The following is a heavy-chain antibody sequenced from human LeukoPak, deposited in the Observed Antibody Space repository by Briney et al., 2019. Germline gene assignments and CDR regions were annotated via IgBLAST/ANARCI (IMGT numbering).Heavy chain of an antibody. CDR1: GFTFSSYA. J-gene: IGHJ5*02. CDR3: AGRDIVVVPAARFDP. D-gene: IGHD2-2*01. CDR2: ISYDGSNR. V-gene: IGHV3-30*04. Sequence: GGSLRLSCAASGFTFSSYAMHWVRQAPGKGLEWVAVISYDGSNRYYADSVKGRFTISRDNAKNPLYLQMNSLRAEDTAVYYCAGRDIVVVPAARFDPWGQGTLVTVSS.